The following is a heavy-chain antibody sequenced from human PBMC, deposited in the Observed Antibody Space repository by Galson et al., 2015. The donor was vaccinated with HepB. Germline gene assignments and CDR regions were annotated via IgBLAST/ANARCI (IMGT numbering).Heavy chain of an antibody. CDR2: IYSDGISI. Sequence: SLKLSCAASGFTFSSYLMHWVRQAPGKGLAWVSRIYSDGISINYADSVKGRFTISRDNAKNTLFLEMRSLRAEDTAVYYCARVGDYGGNFEYWGQGILVTVSS. J-gene: IGHJ4*02. D-gene: IGHD4-23*01. V-gene: IGHV3-74*01. CDR1: GFTFSSYL. CDR3: ARVGDYGGNFEY.